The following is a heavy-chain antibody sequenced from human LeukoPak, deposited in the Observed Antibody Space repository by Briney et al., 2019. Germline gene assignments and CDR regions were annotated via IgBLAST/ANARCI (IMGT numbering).Heavy chain of an antibody. Sequence: SETLSLTCTVSGGSISSDYWSWIRQPPGKGLEWIGYIYYSGSTNYNPSLKSRVTISVDTSKNQFSLKLSSVTAADTAVYYCARHDPFLGYCSGGSCYSTPFDYWGQGTLVTVSS. J-gene: IGHJ4*02. V-gene: IGHV4-59*08. CDR1: GGSISSDY. CDR2: IYYSGST. CDR3: ARHDPFLGYCSGGSCYSTPFDY. D-gene: IGHD2-15*01.